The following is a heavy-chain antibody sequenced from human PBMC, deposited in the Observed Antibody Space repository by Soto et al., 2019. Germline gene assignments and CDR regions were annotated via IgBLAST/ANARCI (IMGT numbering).Heavy chain of an antibody. CDR1: GYSFTSYS. CDR2: IDPSDSYT. D-gene: IGHD2-2*01. V-gene: IGHV5-10-1*01. Sequence: GESLKISCTGSGYSFTSYSISWVRQMPGKGLEWMGRIDPSDSYTNYSPSFQGHVTISADKSISTAYLQWSSLKASDTAMYYCARRLLLYHLLIGNRDRPGHYGMDVWGQGTTVTVSS. CDR3: ARRLLLYHLLIGNRDRPGHYGMDV. J-gene: IGHJ6*02.